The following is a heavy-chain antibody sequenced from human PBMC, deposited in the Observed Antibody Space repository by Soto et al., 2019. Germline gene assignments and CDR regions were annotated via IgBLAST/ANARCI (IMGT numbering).Heavy chain of an antibody. CDR3: ARVDPRGVAVVRDY. J-gene: IGHJ4*02. D-gene: IGHD3-10*01. CDR1: GNTFSSHG. Sequence: QVQLVQSGPEVKKPGASVKVSCKASGNTFSSHGLSWVRQAPGQGLEWMGWISGFNGQTNYALKFQGRVTLTTDTSTSTAYMALRSLRAHDTAVYFCARVDPRGVAVVRDYWGQGTLVTVSS. CDR2: ISGFNGQT. V-gene: IGHV1-18*01.